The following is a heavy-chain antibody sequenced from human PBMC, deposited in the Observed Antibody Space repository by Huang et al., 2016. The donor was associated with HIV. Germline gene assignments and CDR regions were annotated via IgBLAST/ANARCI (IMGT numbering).Heavy chain of an antibody. V-gene: IGHV1-69*13. CDR3: ARARGYYDSSVSYYFDY. Sequence: QVQLVQSGAEVKKPGSSVKVSCKASGGTFSRYAISWVRQAPGQGLEWMGGIIPICGTANDAQKFQGRVTITADESTSTAYMERSSLRSEDTAVYYCARARGYYDSSVSYYFDYWGQGTLVTVSS. CDR2: IIPICGTA. CDR1: GGTFSRYA. J-gene: IGHJ4*02. D-gene: IGHD3-22*01.